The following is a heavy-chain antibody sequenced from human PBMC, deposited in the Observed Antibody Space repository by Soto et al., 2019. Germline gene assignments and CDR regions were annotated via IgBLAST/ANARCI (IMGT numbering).Heavy chain of an antibody. Sequence: TGGSLRLSCAAHGLSVSGNYMSWVRQAPGKGLEWVSVIYSGGTTYYADSVKDRFIISRDISKNMIYLQMSSLRVEDTAIYYCARDYRLMVGGDGFDYWGQGVLVTVSS. CDR1: GLSVSGNY. D-gene: IGHD3-10*01. CDR2: IYSGGTT. J-gene: IGHJ4*02. CDR3: ARDYRLMVGGDGFDY. V-gene: IGHV3-66*01.